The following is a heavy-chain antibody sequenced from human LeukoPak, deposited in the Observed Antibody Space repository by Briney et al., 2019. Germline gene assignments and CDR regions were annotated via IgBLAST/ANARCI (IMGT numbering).Heavy chain of an antibody. V-gene: IGHV3-9*01. J-gene: IGHJ4*02. D-gene: IGHD4-17*01. CDR1: GFTFDDYA. CDR2: ISWNSGSI. CDR3: AREATVTSAVDY. Sequence: GGSLRLSCAASGFTFDDYAMHWVRQAPGKGLEWVSGISWNSGSIGYADSVKGRFTISRDNAKNTLYLQMSSLRAEDTAVYYCAREATVTSAVDYWGQGTLVTVSS.